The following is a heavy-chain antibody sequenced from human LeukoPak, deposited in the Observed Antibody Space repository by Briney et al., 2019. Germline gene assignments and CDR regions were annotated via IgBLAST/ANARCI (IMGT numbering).Heavy chain of an antibody. Sequence: DPGGSLRLSCAASGFTFSDYYMSWIRQAPRKGLEWVSYISSRGSTIYYADSVKGRFTISRDNAKNSLYLQMNSLRAEDTAVYYCARDRFSSGWYDYYGMDVWGQGTTVTVSS. V-gene: IGHV3-11*01. CDR3: ARDRFSSGWYDYYGMDV. D-gene: IGHD6-19*01. CDR2: ISSRGSTI. J-gene: IGHJ6*02. CDR1: GFTFSDYY.